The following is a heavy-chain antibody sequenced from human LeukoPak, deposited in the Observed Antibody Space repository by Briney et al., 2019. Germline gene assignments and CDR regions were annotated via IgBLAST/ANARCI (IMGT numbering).Heavy chain of an antibody. CDR2: ISSSSGTI. CDR3: ARLSGYSLDY. CDR1: GFTFSSYS. D-gene: IGHD4-23*01. Sequence: GGSLRLSCEDSGFTFSSYSMNWVRQAPGKGLEWIPYISSSSGTIHYADSAKGRFTISRDNAKNSVYLEMNSLRVEDTAVYHCARLSGYSLDYWGQGTLVTVSP. V-gene: IGHV3-48*01. J-gene: IGHJ4*02.